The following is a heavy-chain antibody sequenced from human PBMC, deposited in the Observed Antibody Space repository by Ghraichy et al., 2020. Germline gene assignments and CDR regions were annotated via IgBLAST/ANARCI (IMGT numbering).Heavy chain of an antibody. D-gene: IGHD1-26*01. CDR2: IYYRGST. CDR1: DGSISSSSYL. Sequence: SETLSLTCTVSDGSISSSSYLWGWIRQPPGKGLEWIGSIYYRGSTYYKPSLKSRVTISVDTSKNQFSLKLRSVTAADTAAYYCARHLTSGSYITDYWGQGTLVTVSS. J-gene: IGHJ4*02. V-gene: IGHV4-39*01. CDR3: ARHLTSGSYITDY.